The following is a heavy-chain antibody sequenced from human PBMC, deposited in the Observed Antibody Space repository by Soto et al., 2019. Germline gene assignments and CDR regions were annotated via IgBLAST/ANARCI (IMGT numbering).Heavy chain of an antibody. V-gene: IGHV3-11*01. J-gene: IGHJ6*02. Sequence: GGSLRLSCAASGFTFSDYYMSWIRQAPGKGLEWVSYISSSGSTIYYADSVKGRFTISRDNAKNSLYLQMNSLRAEDTAVYYCARERSNYDFWSGYGPYGMGVWGQGTTVTVSS. CDR1: GFTFSDYY. CDR2: ISSSGSTI. CDR3: ARERSNYDFWSGYGPYGMGV. D-gene: IGHD3-3*01.